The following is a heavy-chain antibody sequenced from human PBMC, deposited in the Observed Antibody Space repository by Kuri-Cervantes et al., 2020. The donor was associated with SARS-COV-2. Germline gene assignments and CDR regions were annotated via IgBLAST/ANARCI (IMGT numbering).Heavy chain of an antibody. CDR1: GGTFSSYA. Sequence: SVKVSCKASGGTFSSYAISWVRQAPGQGLEWMGRIIPILGTANYAQKFQGRVTITADKSTSTAYMELSSLRSEDTAVYYCARAYSSNLPREVAGFDPWGQGTLVTVSS. J-gene: IGHJ5*02. CDR2: IIPILGTA. CDR3: ARAYSSNLPREVAGFDP. D-gene: IGHD6-13*01. V-gene: IGHV1-69*04.